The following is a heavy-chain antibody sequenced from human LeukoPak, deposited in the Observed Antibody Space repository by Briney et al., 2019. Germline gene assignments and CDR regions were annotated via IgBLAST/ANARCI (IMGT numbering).Heavy chain of an antibody. CDR2: INPNSGDT. J-gene: IGHJ4*02. CDR1: GYTLTDSY. V-gene: IGHV1-2*02. D-gene: IGHD5-18*01. CDR3: ATEEQYRNYFDH. Sequence: GASVKVSCKASGYTLTDSYMHWVRQAPGQGLERLAWINPNSGDTNYAQKFQGRVTVTRDTSISTAYMELSGLTSDDTAVYYCATEEQYRNYFDHWGQGTLVTVSS.